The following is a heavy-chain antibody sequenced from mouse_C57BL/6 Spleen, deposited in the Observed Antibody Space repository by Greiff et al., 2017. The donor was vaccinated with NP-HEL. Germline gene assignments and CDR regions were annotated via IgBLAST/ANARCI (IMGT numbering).Heavy chain of an antibody. CDR2: ISNLAYSI. Sequence: EVKLMESGGGLVQPGGSLKLSCAASGFTFSDYGMAWVRQAPRKGPEWVAFISNLAYSIYYADTVTGRFTISRENAKNTLYLEMSSLRSEDTAMYYCARPPTGSYWYFDVWGTGTTVTVSS. CDR1: GFTFSDYG. V-gene: IGHV5-15*01. CDR3: ARPPTGSYWYFDV. J-gene: IGHJ1*03. D-gene: IGHD4-1*01.